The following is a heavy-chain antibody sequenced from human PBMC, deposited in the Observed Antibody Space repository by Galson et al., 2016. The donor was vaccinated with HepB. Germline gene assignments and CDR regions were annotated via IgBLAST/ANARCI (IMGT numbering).Heavy chain of an antibody. V-gene: IGHV3-30*04. J-gene: IGHJ6*02. D-gene: IGHD4-11*01. CDR2: ISYDGSTK. CDR3: ARVSTGYYYGMDV. Sequence: SLRLSCAAPGFVFSAYAMHWVRQGPGKGLEWVAVISYDGSTKYYADSVRGRFTNSRDNSTKPRYLQMNSLRVEDTAVCYCARVSTGYYYGMDVWGQGTTVTVSS. CDR1: GFVFSAYA.